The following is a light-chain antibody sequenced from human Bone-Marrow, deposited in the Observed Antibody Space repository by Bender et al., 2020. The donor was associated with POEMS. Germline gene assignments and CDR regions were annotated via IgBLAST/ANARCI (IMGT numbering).Light chain of an antibody. CDR3: SSYAGNNIVV. CDR2: EVS. J-gene: IGLJ2*01. CDR1: SSDVGIYNY. Sequence: QSALTQPPSASGSPGQSVTISCTGTSSDVGIYNYVSWYQQHPGKAPKVMIYEVSNRPSGVPDRFSGSKSGNTASLTVSGLQAEDEADYYCSSYAGNNIVVFGGGTKLTVL. V-gene: IGLV2-8*01.